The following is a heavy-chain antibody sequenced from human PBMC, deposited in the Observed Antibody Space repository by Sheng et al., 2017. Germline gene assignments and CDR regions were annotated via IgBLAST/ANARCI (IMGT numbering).Heavy chain of an antibody. J-gene: IGHJ4*02. CDR3: ARQGLYSSSLAY. V-gene: IGHV4-34*01. CDR1: GGSFSGNY. Sequence: QVQLQQWGAGLLKPSETLSLTCAVYGGSFSGNYRSWIRQPPGKGLEWIGEIDHSGSTNYNPSLKSRVTISVDTSKNQFSLKLTSVTAADTAVYYCARQGLYSSSLAYWGQGTLGHRSPQ. CDR2: IDHSGST. D-gene: IGHD6-6*01.